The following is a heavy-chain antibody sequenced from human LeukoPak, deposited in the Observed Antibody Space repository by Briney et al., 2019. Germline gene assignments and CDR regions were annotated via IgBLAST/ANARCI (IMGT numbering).Heavy chain of an antibody. D-gene: IGHD5-12*01. V-gene: IGHV3-74*01. Sequence: GESLRLSCAASGFTFSSYWMHWVRQAPGKGLVWGSGINSDGSSTTYADSVKGRFTISRDHAKNTLYLQMNSLRAEDTAVYYCARVKAGYSGYEPVDYWGQGTLVTVSS. CDR2: INSDGSST. J-gene: IGHJ4*02. CDR1: GFTFSSYW. CDR3: ARVKAGYSGYEPVDY.